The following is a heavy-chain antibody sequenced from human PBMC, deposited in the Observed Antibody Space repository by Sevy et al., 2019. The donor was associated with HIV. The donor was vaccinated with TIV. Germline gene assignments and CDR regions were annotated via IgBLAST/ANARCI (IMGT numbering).Heavy chain of an antibody. V-gene: IGHV3-30-3*01. CDR1: RFTFSTYA. Sequence: GGSLRLSCAASRFTFSTYAIHWVRQASGKGLEWVAVISHDGSNKYYADSVKGRFTISRDNSKNTLYLQMNSLRAEDTAVYCCARNMDPNQFYYYYGMDVWGQGTTVTVSS. D-gene: IGHD2-2*03. CDR2: ISHDGSNK. CDR3: ARNMDPNQFYYYYGMDV. J-gene: IGHJ6*02.